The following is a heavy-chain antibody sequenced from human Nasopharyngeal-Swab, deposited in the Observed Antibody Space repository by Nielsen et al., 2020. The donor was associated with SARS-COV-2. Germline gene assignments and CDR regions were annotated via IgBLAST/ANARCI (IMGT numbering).Heavy chain of an antibody. D-gene: IGHD7-27*01. CDR3: TTLGF. V-gene: IGHV3-15*07. J-gene: IGHJ4*02. CDR1: GLTSSNAW. CDR2: IAPKTERERT. Sequence: GGSQRLSCAASGLTSSNAWVNWVRQAPGEGLEWVGLIAPKTERERTAYATPVKGRFTISRDDSKNTVYVQMNSLKTEDTAVYFCTTLGFWGQGTLVTVSS.